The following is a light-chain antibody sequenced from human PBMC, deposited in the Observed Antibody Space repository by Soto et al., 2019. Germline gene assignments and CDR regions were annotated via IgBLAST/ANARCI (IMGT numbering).Light chain of an antibody. CDR2: DVR. CDR3: ASYTTTSPVA. J-gene: IGLJ2*01. CDR1: NSDIGSYTY. Sequence: SALLQPASVSGSPGQSITISCSGTNSDIGSYTYVAWYQHLPGRAPKLIIFDVRVRPSGVSERFSGSKSGNTASLTISGLQTEDEADYYCASYTTTSPVAFGGGTKLTVL. V-gene: IGLV2-14*03.